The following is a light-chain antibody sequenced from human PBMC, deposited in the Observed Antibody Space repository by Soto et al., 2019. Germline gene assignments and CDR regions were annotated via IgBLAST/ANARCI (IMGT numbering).Light chain of an antibody. CDR3: QVWDSSSDHVV. CDR1: NIGSKS. CDR2: DGS. Sequence: SYELTQPPSVSVAPGQTARITCGGNNIGSKSVHWYQQKPGQAPVVVVYDGSDRPSGIPERFSGSNSGNTATLTISRVEAGDEADYYCQVWDSSSDHVVFGGGTKVTVL. V-gene: IGLV3-21*02. J-gene: IGLJ2*01.